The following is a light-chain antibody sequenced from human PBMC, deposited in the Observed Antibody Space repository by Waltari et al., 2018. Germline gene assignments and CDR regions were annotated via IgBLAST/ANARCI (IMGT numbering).Light chain of an antibody. J-gene: IGLJ1*01. CDR1: SSYVGGYQS. Sequence: QSALTQAASVSGSPGQSITISCTGTSSYVGGYQSVSWYLQHPGKAPNVLIYDVTNRPSGVSNRFAGSKSGNTASLTISGRQAEDEADYYCSAYTRSGTYVFGTGTKVTVL. V-gene: IGLV2-14*03. CDR2: DVT. CDR3: SAYTRSGTYV.